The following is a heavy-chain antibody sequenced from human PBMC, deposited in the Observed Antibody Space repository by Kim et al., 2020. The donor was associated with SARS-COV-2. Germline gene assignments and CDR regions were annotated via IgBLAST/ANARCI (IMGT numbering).Heavy chain of an antibody. Sequence: GSTKSYEDPLKGRFTISRDNSKNTLYLQMNSLRAEDTAVYYCAREAAAFDYWGQGTLVTVSS. CDR3: AREAAAFDY. CDR2: GSTK. V-gene: IGHV3-33*01. J-gene: IGHJ4*02. D-gene: IGHD6-13*01.